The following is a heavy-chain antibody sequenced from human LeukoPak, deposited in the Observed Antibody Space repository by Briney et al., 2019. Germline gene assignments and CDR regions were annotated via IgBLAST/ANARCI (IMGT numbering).Heavy chain of an antibody. J-gene: IGHJ4*02. CDR3: ATKVGYGGNSFPYYFDY. CDR2: FDPEDGEA. V-gene: IGHV1-24*01. D-gene: IGHD4-23*01. CDR1: GGTFTSYA. Sequence: ASVKVSCTASGGTFTSYAISWVRQAPGQGLEWMGGFDPEDGEAIYAQKFQGRVTMTEDTSTDTAYMELSSLRSEDTAVYYCATKVGYGGNSFPYYFDYWGQGTLVTVSS.